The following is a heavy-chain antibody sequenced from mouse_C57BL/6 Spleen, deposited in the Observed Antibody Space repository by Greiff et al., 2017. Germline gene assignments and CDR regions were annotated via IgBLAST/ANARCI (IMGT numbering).Heavy chain of an antibody. CDR2: ISSGGDYI. V-gene: IGHV5-9-1*02. Sequence: EVKLVESGEGLVKPGGSLKLSCAASGFSFSSYAMSWVRQTPEKRLEWVAYISSGGDYIYYADTVKGRFTISRDNARNTLYLQMSSLKSEDTSMYYCTRDPGAMDYWGQGTSVTVSA. CDR1: GFSFSSYA. J-gene: IGHJ4*01. CDR3: TRDPGAMDY.